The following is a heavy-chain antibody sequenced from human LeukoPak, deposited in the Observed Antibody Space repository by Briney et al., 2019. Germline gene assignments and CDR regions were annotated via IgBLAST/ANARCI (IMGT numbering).Heavy chain of an antibody. CDR3: AKDGWGSYNFDY. J-gene: IGHJ4*02. V-gene: IGHV3-23*01. Sequence: GGSLRLSCAASGFTFSSYAMSWVCQAPGKGLEWVSAISGSGGSTYYADSVKGRFTISRDNSKNTLYLQMNSLRAEDTAVYYCAKDGWGSYNFDYWGQGTLVTVSS. CDR2: ISGSGGST. CDR1: GFTFSSYA. D-gene: IGHD1-26*01.